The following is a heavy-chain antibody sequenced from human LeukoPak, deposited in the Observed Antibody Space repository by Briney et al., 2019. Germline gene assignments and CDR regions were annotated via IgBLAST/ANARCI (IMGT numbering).Heavy chain of an antibody. CDR3: ARGRGEYYSSGWYGHAFDI. CDR1: GYTFTGYY. D-gene: IGHD6-19*01. CDR2: ISAYNGNT. Sequence: ASVKVSCKASGYTFTGYYMHWVRQAPGQGLEWMGWISAYNGNTNYAQKLQGRVTMTTDTSTSTAYMELRSLRSDDTAVYYCARGRGEYYSSGWYGHAFDIWGQGTMVTVSS. J-gene: IGHJ3*02. V-gene: IGHV1-18*04.